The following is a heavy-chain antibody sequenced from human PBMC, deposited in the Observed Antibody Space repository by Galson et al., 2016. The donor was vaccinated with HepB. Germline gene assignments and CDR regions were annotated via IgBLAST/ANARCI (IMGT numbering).Heavy chain of an antibody. Sequence: SLRLSCAASGFIFTTYTMNWVRQAPGKGLEWVASVSGDPADSLSADSARGRFTISIDQAKESISLQMDSLGVEDTAVDYCARAGGWYPVTHWFDPWGQGTLVTVSS. CDR2: VSGDPADS. CDR3: ARAGGWYPVTHWFDP. J-gene: IGHJ5*02. V-gene: IGHV3-21*01. D-gene: IGHD6-19*01. CDR1: GFIFTTYT.